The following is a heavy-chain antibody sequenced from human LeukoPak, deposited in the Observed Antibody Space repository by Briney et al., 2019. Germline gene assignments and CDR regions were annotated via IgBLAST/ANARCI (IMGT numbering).Heavy chain of an antibody. V-gene: IGHV4-59*01. CDR1: GGSTSRNY. Sequence: SETLSLTCIVSGGSTSRNYWSWIRQSPGKGLEWIGNTYSSGTTNYNPSLRSRVTISINTSKNQISLNLISVTPADTAVYYCARRMLYYYDSSGYYYDAGFDYWGQGTLVTVSS. D-gene: IGHD3-22*01. J-gene: IGHJ4*02. CDR3: ARRMLYYYDSSGYYYDAGFDY. CDR2: TYSSGTT.